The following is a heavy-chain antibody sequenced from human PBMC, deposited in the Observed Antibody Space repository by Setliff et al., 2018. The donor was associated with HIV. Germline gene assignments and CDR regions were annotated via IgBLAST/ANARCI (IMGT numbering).Heavy chain of an antibody. CDR3: ARHDITLVRGLV. J-gene: IGHJ6*02. V-gene: IGHV4-38-2*02. Sequence: SETLSLTCTISNYSISSGHYWGWIRQSPGKGLEWIGNIYHVGRAFYSPSLESRVSISVDTSKNLFSLKVNSVTAADTAVYYCARHDITLVRGLVWGQGTTVTVSS. CDR2: IYHVGRA. D-gene: IGHD3-10*01. CDR1: NYSISSGHY.